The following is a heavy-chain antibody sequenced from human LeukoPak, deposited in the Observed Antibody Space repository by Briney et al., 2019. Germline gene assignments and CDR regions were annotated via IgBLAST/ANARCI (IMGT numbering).Heavy chain of an antibody. CDR1: GGSFSGYY. J-gene: IGHJ6*02. CDR2: INHSGST. CDR3: ARSTRTIYYYYGMDV. Sequence: SETLSLTCAVYGGSFSGYYWSWIRQPPGKGLEWIGEINHSGSTNYNPSLKSRVTIPADTSKNQFSLKLSSVTAADTAVYYCARSTRTIYYYYGMDVWGQGTTVTVSS. D-gene: IGHD1-1*01. V-gene: IGHV4-34*01.